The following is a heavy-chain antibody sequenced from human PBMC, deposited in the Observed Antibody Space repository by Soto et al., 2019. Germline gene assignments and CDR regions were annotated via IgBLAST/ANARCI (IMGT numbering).Heavy chain of an antibody. V-gene: IGHV5-51*01. CDR1: GYSFTSYW. Sequence: GASLKISCKVSGYSFTSYWIGCVRQMPGKGLEWMGIIYPGDSDTRYSPSFQGQVTISADKSISTAYLQWSSLKASDTAMYYCANLAAAVSHYLDYWARGTLLTVSS. CDR3: ANLAAAVSHYLDY. CDR2: IYPGDSDT. D-gene: IGHD6-13*01. J-gene: IGHJ4*02.